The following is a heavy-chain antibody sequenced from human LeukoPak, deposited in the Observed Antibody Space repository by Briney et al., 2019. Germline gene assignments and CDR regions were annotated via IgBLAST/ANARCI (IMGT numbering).Heavy chain of an antibody. CDR1: GFTVTSNY. Sequence: GGSLRLSCAASGFTVTSNYMSWVRQTPGQGRLEWVSVIYTDGRTFYTGSVTGRFTISRGNSKNTLYLQMNSLRAEDTAVYYCARGQIYGTGSYFFDHWGQGTLVTVSS. V-gene: IGHV3-66*01. CDR3: ARGQIYGTGSYFFDH. D-gene: IGHD3-10*01. CDR2: IYTDGRT. J-gene: IGHJ4*02.